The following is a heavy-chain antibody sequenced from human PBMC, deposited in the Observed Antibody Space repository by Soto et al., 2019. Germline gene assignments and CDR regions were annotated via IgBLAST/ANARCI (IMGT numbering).Heavy chain of an antibody. J-gene: IGHJ6*02. D-gene: IGHD6-13*01. CDR2: VNHSGST. CDR3: ARIGLSSSWSPYYYYGMDV. Sequence: PSETLSLTCTISGASTGGYYWSWIRQSPGRGLEWIGDVNHSGSTNYSPSLQSRVTISVDTSKNQFSLKLSSVTAADTAVYYCARIGLSSSWSPYYYYGMDVWGQGTTVTVSS. CDR1: GASTGGYY. V-gene: IGHV4-59*12.